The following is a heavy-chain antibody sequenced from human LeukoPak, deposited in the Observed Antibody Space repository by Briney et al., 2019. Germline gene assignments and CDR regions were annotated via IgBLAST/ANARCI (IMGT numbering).Heavy chain of an antibody. Sequence: GGSLRLSCAASGFTFSSYAMSWVRQAPGKGLEWVSAISGSGGSTYYADSVKGRFTISRDNSKNTLYLQMNSLRAEDTAVYYCAKFYDGCSYGLLDYWGQGTLVTVSS. CDR2: ISGSGGST. V-gene: IGHV3-23*01. D-gene: IGHD5-18*01. J-gene: IGHJ4*02. CDR1: GFTFSSYA. CDR3: AKFYDGCSYGLLDY.